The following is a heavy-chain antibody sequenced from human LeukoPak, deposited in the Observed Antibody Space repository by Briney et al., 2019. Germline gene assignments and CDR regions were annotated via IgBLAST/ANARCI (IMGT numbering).Heavy chain of an antibody. Sequence: GASLRLSCAASGVTFSLFGMHWVRQAPGKGLEWVAVTSYDGSKKDYADSVKGRFTISRDNSENTLYLQMNSLTTEDTAVYYCAKWVEVAAAGPGDWSQGTLVTVSS. CDR1: GVTFSLFG. CDR2: TSYDGSKK. CDR3: AKWVEVAAAGPGD. V-gene: IGHV3-30*18. D-gene: IGHD6-13*01. J-gene: IGHJ4*02.